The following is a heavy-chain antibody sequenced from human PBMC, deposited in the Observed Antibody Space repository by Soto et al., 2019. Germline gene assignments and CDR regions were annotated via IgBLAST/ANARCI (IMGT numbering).Heavy chain of an antibody. CDR2: INPDGSST. CDR1: GFTFNTYW. CDR3: ARVGRLTGPCDY. D-gene: IGHD1-26*01. V-gene: IGHV3-74*01. Sequence: GGSLRLSCAASGFTFNTYWMHWVRQAPGKGLVWVSRINPDGSSTSYADSVKGRFTISRDNARNTLYLQMNSLRDEDTAVYYCARVGRLTGPCDYWGQGTLVTVSS. J-gene: IGHJ4*02.